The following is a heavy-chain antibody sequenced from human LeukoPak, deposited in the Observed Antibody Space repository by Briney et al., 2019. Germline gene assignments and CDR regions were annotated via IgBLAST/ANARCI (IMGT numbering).Heavy chain of an antibody. J-gene: IGHJ4*02. V-gene: IGHV3-7*05. CDR3: ARDGSGWSNY. CDR1: GFTFSSYW. D-gene: IGHD6-19*01. Sequence: PGGSLRLSCAASGFTFSSYWMSWIRQAPGQGLEWVANIKPDESEKYYVDSVKGRFTISRDNAKNSLYLQMNSLRAEDTAVYYCARDGSGWSNYWGQGTLVTVSS. CDR2: IKPDESEK.